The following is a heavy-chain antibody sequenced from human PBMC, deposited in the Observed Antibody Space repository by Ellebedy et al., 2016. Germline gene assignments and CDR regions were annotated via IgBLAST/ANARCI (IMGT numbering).Heavy chain of an antibody. Sequence: GGSLRLSCAASGFTFSSYSMNWVRQAPGKGLEWVSYTSSSSSTIYCADSVKGRFTISRDNAKNTLYLQMNSLRAEDTAVYYCARVSYYYDSSGYYMGHGIDYWGQGTLVTVSS. CDR2: TSSSSSTI. D-gene: IGHD3-22*01. J-gene: IGHJ4*02. CDR3: ARVSYYYDSSGYYMGHGIDY. CDR1: GFTFSSYS. V-gene: IGHV3-48*01.